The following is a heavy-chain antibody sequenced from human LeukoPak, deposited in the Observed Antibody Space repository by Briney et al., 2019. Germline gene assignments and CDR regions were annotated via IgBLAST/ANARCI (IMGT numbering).Heavy chain of an antibody. CDR2: IWYDGSNK. CDR1: GFTFSSYG. CDR3: ARVGSSWHFDY. Sequence: GGSLRLSCAASGFTFSSYGMHWVRQAPGKGLEWVAVIWYDGSNKYYADSVKGRFTISRDNSKNTLYLQMNSLRAEDTAVYYCARVGSSWHFDYWGQGTLVTVSS. D-gene: IGHD6-13*01. J-gene: IGHJ4*02. V-gene: IGHV3-33*01.